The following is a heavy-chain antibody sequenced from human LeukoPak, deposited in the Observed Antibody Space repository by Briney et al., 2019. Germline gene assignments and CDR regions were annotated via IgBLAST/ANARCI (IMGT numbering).Heavy chain of an antibody. CDR2: ISYDGSNK. D-gene: IGHD3-22*01. CDR3: AKPQVVVITLGAFDI. J-gene: IGHJ3*02. CDR1: GFTFSSYG. Sequence: HAGGSLRLSCAASGFTFSSYGMHWVRQAPGKGLEWVAVISYDGSNKYYADSVKGRFTISRDNSKNTLYLQMNSLRAEDTAVYYCAKPQVVVITLGAFDIWGQGTMVTVSS. V-gene: IGHV3-30*18.